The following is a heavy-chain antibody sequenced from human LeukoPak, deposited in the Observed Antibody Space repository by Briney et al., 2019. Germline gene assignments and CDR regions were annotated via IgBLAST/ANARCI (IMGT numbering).Heavy chain of an antibody. V-gene: IGHV3-53*01. CDR2: IYSGGST. Sequence: GGSLRLSCAASGFTVSSNYMSWVRQAPGKGLEWVSVIYSGGSTYYADSVKGRFTISRDSSKNTLFLQMNRLRPEDAAVYYCAKAPVTTCRGAFCYPFDYWGLRTLVTVSS. J-gene: IGHJ4*02. CDR1: GFTVSSNY. CDR3: AKAPVTTCRGAFCYPFDY. D-gene: IGHD2-15*01.